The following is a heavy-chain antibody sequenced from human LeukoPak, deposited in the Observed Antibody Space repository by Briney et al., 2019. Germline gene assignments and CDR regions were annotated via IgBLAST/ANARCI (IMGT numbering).Heavy chain of an antibody. CDR2: INSDGSST. J-gene: IGHJ5*02. CDR1: GFTFSSYW. D-gene: IGHD2-2*01. Sequence: GGSLRLSCAASGFTFSSYWMHWVRQAPGKGLVWVSRINSDGSSTSYADSVKGRFTISRDNAKNTLYLQMNSLRAEDTAVYYCARGVGYCSSTSCYWWFDPWGQGTLVAVSS. V-gene: IGHV3-74*01. CDR3: ARGVGYCSSTSCYWWFDP.